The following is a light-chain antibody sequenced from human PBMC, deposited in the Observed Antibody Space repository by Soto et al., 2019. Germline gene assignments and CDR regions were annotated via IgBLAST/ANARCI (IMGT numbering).Light chain of an antibody. CDR1: SSNIGINY. J-gene: IGLJ1*01. CDR3: AAWDDSLSGPSYV. V-gene: IGLV1-47*02. CDR2: SNN. Sequence: HSVLTQPPSASGTPGQRVTISCSGSSSNIGINYVYWYQQLPGTAPKLLIYSNNQRPSGVPDRFSGSKSGTSASLAISGLRSEDEADYYCAAWDDSLSGPSYVFGTGTKVTVX.